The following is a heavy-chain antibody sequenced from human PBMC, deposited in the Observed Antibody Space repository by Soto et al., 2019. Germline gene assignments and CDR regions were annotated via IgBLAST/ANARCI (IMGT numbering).Heavy chain of an antibody. J-gene: IGHJ5*02. D-gene: IGHD2-2*01. Sequence: GESLKISCKGSGYTFTPYWIGWVRQMPGKGLEWMGIIYPGDSDTTYSPSFQGQVTISVDKSISTAYLQWSSLTASDTAMYYCARLGPAAMVKWFDPWGQGTLVTVSS. CDR3: ARLGPAAMVKWFDP. CDR2: IYPGDSDT. V-gene: IGHV5-51*01. CDR1: GYTFTPYW.